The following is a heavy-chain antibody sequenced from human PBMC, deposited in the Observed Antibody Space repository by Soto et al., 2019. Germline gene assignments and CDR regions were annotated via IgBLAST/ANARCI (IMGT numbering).Heavy chain of an antibody. CDR1: GFTFSSYW. Sequence: GSLGLSCAASGFTFSSYWMSWVRQAPGKGLEWVANIKQDGSEKYYVDSVKGRFTISRDNAKNSLYLQMNSLRAEDTAVYSCAAHSGNTYGPLDFWGQGTLVTVSS. V-gene: IGHV3-7*03. J-gene: IGHJ4*02. CDR2: IKQDGSEK. D-gene: IGHD3-10*01. CDR3: AAHSGNTYGPLDF.